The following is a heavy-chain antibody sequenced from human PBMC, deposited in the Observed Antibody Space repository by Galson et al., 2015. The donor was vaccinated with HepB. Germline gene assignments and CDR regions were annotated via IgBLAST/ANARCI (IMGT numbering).Heavy chain of an antibody. CDR2: IRYDGRTK. D-gene: IGHD6-13*01. V-gene: IGHV3-30*02. Sequence: SCKASGFTFSSYGMHWVRQAPGKGLEWVSFIRYDGRTKYYADSMKGRFTISRDNSKNTLYLQVNSLRAEDTAMFYCAKQIVTGYSSGWYDGDDAFDVWGQGTMVTVSS. CDR1: GFTFSSYG. J-gene: IGHJ3*01. CDR3: AKQIVTGYSSGWYDGDDAFDV.